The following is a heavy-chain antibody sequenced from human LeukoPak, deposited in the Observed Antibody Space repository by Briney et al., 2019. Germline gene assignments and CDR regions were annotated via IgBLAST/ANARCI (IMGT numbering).Heavy chain of an antibody. V-gene: IGHV1-46*01. CDR2: INPSGGST. J-gene: IGHJ4*02. Sequence: ASVKVSCTASGYTFTSYYMHWVRQAPGQGLEWMGIINPSGGSTSYAQKFQGRVTMTRDTSTSTVYMELSSLRSEDTAVYYCARDRRVVVILDYWGQGTLVTVSS. CDR1: GYTFTSYY. D-gene: IGHD2-15*01. CDR3: ARDRRVVVILDY.